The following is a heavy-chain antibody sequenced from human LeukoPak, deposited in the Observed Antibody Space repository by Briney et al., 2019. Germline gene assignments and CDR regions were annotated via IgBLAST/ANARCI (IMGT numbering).Heavy chain of an antibody. J-gene: IGHJ5*02. CDR1: SGSISTSNYY. CDR3: ARGGYYGSGNDFRFDP. CDR2: IFYSGST. V-gene: IGHV4-39*07. Sequence: SETLSLTCTVSSGSISTSNYYWGWVRQPPGKALEWIGNIFYSGSTYFKPSLKSRVTISVDTSKNQFSLKLSSVTAADTAVYYCARGGYYGSGNDFRFDPWGQGTLVTVSS. D-gene: IGHD3-10*01.